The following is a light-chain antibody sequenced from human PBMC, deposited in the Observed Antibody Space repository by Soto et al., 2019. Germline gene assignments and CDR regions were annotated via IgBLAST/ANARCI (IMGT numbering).Light chain of an antibody. V-gene: IGKV1-39*01. CDR2: VAS. Sequence: DIQMTQSPSSLSASVGDRVTISCRASQSITTYLNWYQQKPGKAPKLLIYVASNLQSGVPSRFSGNGSGTDFVLTISSLQPDDFACYFCRQTSSTPPRTFVGGTKVEMK. CDR1: QSITTY. J-gene: IGKJ4*01. CDR3: RQTSSTPPRT.